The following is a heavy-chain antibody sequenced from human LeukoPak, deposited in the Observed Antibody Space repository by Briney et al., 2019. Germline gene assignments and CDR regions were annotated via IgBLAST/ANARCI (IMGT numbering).Heavy chain of an antibody. Sequence: GGSLRLSCAASRXTFSTYEMNWVRQAPGKGLEWVSYIGTSASNIYYADSVKGRFTISRDNAKNSLYLQMNSLRAEDTAVYYCASFYDNSGRDYWGQGTLVTVSS. V-gene: IGHV3-48*03. CDR2: IGTSASNI. CDR1: RXTFSTYE. J-gene: IGHJ4*02. D-gene: IGHD3-22*01. CDR3: ASFYDNSGRDY.